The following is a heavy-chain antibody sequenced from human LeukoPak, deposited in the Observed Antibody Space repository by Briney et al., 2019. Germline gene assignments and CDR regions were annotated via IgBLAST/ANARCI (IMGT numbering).Heavy chain of an antibody. D-gene: IGHD6-13*01. J-gene: IGHJ5*02. CDR3: ARARYSSSSSWFDP. CDR2: IYYSGST. CDR1: GGSISSYY. Sequence: SETLSLTCTVSGGSISSYYWSWIRQPPGKGLEWIGYIYYSGSTNYNPSLKSRVTISVDTSKNQFSLKLSSVAAADTAVYYCARARYSSSSSWFDPWGQGTLVTVSS. V-gene: IGHV4-59*12.